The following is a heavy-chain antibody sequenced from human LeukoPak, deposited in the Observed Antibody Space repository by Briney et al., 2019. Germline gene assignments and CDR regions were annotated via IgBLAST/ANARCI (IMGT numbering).Heavy chain of an antibody. V-gene: IGHV1-46*01. CDR3: ARSPDPGIAARLPEGY. CDR2: INPSGGST. Sequence: ASVTVSCKASGYTFTSYYMHWVRQAPGQGLEWMGIINPSGGSTSYAQKFQGRVTMTRDTSTSTVYMELSSLRSEDTAVYYCARSPDPGIAARLPEGYWGQGTLVTVPS. D-gene: IGHD6-6*01. CDR1: GYTFTSYY. J-gene: IGHJ4*02.